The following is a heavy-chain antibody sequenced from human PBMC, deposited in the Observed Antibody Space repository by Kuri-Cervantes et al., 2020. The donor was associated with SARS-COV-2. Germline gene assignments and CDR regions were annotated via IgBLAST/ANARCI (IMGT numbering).Heavy chain of an antibody. CDR2: INHSGST. CDR3: ARIRLRIFDY. V-gene: IGHV4-34*01. Sequence: ESLKISCAVYGGSFSGYYWSWIRQPPGKGLEWIGEINHSGSTNYNPSLKSRVTISVDTSKNQFSLKLSSVTAADTAVYYCARIRLRIFDYWGQGTLVTVSS. J-gene: IGHJ4*02. D-gene: IGHD5-12*01. CDR1: GGSFSGYY.